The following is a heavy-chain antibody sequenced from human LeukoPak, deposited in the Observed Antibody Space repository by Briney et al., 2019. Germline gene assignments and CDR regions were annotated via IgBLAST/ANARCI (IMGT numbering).Heavy chain of an antibody. J-gene: IGHJ4*02. V-gene: IGHV4-59*01. CDR1: GGSFSGSY. D-gene: IGHD5-18*01. CDR3: AKDRYSYAETYYFDY. Sequence: SETLSLTCTVSGGSFSGSYWSWIRQPPGKGLEWIGYIYYSGTTNYNPSLMSRVTISIDTSKEQFSLRLSSVTAADTAVYYCAKDRYSYAETYYFDYWGQGTLVTVSS. CDR2: IYYSGTT.